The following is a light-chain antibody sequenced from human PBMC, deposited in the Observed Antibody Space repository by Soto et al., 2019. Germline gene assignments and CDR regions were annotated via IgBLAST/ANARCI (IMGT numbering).Light chain of an antibody. V-gene: IGKV1-9*01. Sequence: IQLAQAPSSVSSSVGDRVTITCRASQCIRSYLAWYQQIPGKAPKLLIYAAPTLQSGVPSRFSGSGSGTDFTLTISSLQPEDFATYYCQQLNSYPFTFGQGTRLEIK. J-gene: IGKJ5*01. CDR1: QCIRSY. CDR3: QQLNSYPFT. CDR2: AAP.